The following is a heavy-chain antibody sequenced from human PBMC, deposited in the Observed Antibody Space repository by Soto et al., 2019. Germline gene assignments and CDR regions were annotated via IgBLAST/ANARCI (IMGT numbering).Heavy chain of an antibody. Sequence: SVKVSCKASGFTFTSSAVQWVRQARGQRLEWIGWIVVGSGNTNYAQKFQERVTITRDMSTSTAYMELSSLRSEDTAVYYCAAGTTVTESYYYYGMDVWGQGTTVTVSS. V-gene: IGHV1-58*01. CDR3: AAGTTVTESYYYYGMDV. CDR2: IVVGSGNT. CDR1: GFTFTSSA. D-gene: IGHD4-17*01. J-gene: IGHJ6*02.